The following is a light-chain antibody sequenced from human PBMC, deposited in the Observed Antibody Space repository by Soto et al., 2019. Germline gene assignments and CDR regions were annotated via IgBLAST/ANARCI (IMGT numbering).Light chain of an antibody. CDR1: SGSVSTSYY. V-gene: IGLV8-61*01. CDR3: VLYMGSGMGV. J-gene: IGLJ2*01. Sequence: QTVVTQEPSFSVSPGGTVTLTCGLSSGSVSTSYYHSWYQQTPGQAPRTLIYSTNTRSSGVPDRFSGSILGNKAALTITGAQADDESDYYCVLYMGSGMGVFGGGTKVTVL. CDR2: STN.